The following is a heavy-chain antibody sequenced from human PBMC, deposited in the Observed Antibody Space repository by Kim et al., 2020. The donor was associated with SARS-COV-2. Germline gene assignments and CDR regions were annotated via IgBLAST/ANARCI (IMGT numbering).Heavy chain of an antibody. D-gene: IGHD3-22*01. CDR3: ARDKTIYYYDSSGTRAFDI. Sequence: ASVKVSCKASGYTFTSYYMHWVRQAPGQGLEWMGIINPSGGSTSYAQKFQGRVTMTRDTSTSTVYMELSSLRSEDTAVYYCARDKTIYYYDSSGTRAFDIWGQGTMVTVSS. CDR2: INPSGGST. CDR1: GYTFTSYY. J-gene: IGHJ3*02. V-gene: IGHV1-46*01.